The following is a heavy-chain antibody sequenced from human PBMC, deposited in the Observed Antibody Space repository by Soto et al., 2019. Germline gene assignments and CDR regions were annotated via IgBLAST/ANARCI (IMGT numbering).Heavy chain of an antibody. CDR1: GYSISSGYY. V-gene: IGHV4-38-2*01. D-gene: IGHD3-10*01. J-gene: IGHJ5*02. CDR3: ARAFYYAVAGWFDP. Sequence: SETLSLTCAVSGYSISSGYYWGWIRQPPGKGLEWIGSIYRSGNTYYNPSLKSRVTISVDTSKNQFSLKLSSVTAADTAVYSCARAFYYAVAGWFDPWGPGTLVTVSS. CDR2: IYRSGNT.